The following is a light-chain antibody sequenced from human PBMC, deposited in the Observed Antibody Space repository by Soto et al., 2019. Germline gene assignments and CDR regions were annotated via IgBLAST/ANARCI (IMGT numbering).Light chain of an antibody. J-gene: IGKJ5*01. CDR1: QSVLKSSNNFNY. CDR2: WAS. CDR3: QQYYGGPIT. V-gene: IGKV4-1*01. Sequence: DIVMTQSPDSLVVSLGERATINCKSSQSVLKSSNNFNYLAWFQQKPGQPPKLLIYWASIRESGVPDRFGGSGSGTDFTLTISSLQAEDVAVYYCQQYYGGPITFGQGTRLEIK.